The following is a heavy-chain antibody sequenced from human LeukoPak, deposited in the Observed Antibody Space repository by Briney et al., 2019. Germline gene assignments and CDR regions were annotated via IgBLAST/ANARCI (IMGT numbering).Heavy chain of an antibody. Sequence: GSLRLSCAASGFTFSSYSMNWVRQAPGKGLERVSYISSSSSYRYYADSVKGRFTISRDNAKNSLYLQMNSLRAEDTAVYYCARVAYSGYDSQVSFHLDYWGQGTLVTVSS. V-gene: IGHV3-21*01. D-gene: IGHD5-12*01. CDR3: ARVAYSGYDSQVSFHLDY. CDR2: ISSSSSYR. CDR1: GFTFSSYS. J-gene: IGHJ4*02.